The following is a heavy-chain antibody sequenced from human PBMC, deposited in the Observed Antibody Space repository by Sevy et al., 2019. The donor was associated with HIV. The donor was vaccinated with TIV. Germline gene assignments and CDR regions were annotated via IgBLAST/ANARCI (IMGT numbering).Heavy chain of an antibody. V-gene: IGHV3-74*01. D-gene: IGHD3-9*01. CDR1: GFTFSSYW. J-gene: IGHJ4*02. Sequence: GESLKISCAASGFTFSSYWMHWVRQAPGKGLVWVSRINSDGSSTSYADSVKGRFTISRDNAKNTLYLQMNSLRAEDTAVYYCASLTGDLMDYWGQGTLVTVSS. CDR3: ASLTGDLMDY. CDR2: INSDGSST.